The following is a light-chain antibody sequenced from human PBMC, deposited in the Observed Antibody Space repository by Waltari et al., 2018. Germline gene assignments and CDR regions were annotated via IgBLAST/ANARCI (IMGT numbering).Light chain of an antibody. CDR3: QQTYTTPRT. CDR2: DAS. V-gene: IGKV1-39*01. Sequence: DIQMTQSPSYLSASVEDRVTITCRASQKISSYLNWYQQKPGTAPRLLIYDASRLQSGVPSRFSGSGSGTDFTLTISSLQPEDFGTYYCQQTYTTPRTFGQGTKVETK. J-gene: IGKJ1*01. CDR1: QKISSY.